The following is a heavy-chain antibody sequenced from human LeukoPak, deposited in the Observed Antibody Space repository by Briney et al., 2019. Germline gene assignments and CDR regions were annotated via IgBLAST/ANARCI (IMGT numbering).Heavy chain of an antibody. CDR3: ARVKYSGSYYFDY. Sequence: SETLSLTCTVSGGSISSYYWSWIRQPPGKGLEWIGYIYYSGSTNYNPSLKSRVTISVDTSKNQFSLKLSSVTAADTAVYYCARVKYSGSYYFDYWGQGTLVTVSS. V-gene: IGHV4-59*12. J-gene: IGHJ4*02. CDR2: IYYSGST. D-gene: IGHD1-26*01. CDR1: GGSISSYY.